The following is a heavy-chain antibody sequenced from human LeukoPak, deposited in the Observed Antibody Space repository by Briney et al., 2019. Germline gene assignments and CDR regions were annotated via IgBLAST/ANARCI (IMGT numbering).Heavy chain of an antibody. CDR1: GGSISSSSYY. CDR3: ARQPDSSGYYHFDY. Sequence: SETLSLTCTVSGGSISSSSYYWGWIRQPPGKGLEWIGSIYYSGSTYYNPSLKSRVTISVDTSKNQFSLKLSSVTAADTAVYYCARQPDSSGYYHFDYWGQGTLVTVSS. CDR2: IYYSGST. V-gene: IGHV4-39*01. J-gene: IGHJ4*02. D-gene: IGHD3-22*01.